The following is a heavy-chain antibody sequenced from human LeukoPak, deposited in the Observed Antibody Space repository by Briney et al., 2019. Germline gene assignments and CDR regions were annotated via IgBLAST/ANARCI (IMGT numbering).Heavy chain of an antibody. D-gene: IGHD6-19*01. CDR3: ARRAVGNSYYYSMDV. CDR2: MNPNSGNT. CDR1: GYTFISYD. Sequence: ASVKVSCTASGYTFISYDINWVRQVPGQGLEWMGWMNPNSGNTGYAQKFQGRVTITRNTSISTAFMELSSLRSEDTAVYYCARRAVGNSYYYSMDVWGKGTTVTVSS. J-gene: IGHJ6*03. V-gene: IGHV1-8*03.